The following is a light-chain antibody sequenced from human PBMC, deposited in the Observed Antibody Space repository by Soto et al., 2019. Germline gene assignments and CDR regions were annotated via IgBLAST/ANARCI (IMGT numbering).Light chain of an antibody. Sequence: QPVLTQPPSVSGAPGQRVTISCTGSSSNIGAGYDVHWYQQLPGTAPKLLIYGNSNRPSGVPDRFSGSKSGTSASLAITGLQAEEEADDYCQSYDSSLRGGVFGGGTKLTVL. CDR1: SSNIGAGYD. CDR3: QSYDSSLRGGV. V-gene: IGLV1-40*01. J-gene: IGLJ3*02. CDR2: GNS.